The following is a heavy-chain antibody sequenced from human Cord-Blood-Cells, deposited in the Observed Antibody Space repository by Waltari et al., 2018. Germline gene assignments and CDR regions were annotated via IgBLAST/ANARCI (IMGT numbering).Heavy chain of an antibody. CDR1: GGTFSSYA. CDR2: SIPIFGTT. CDR3: ARDALPYGSGSYMDV. J-gene: IGHJ6*02. Sequence: QVQLVQSGAEVKKPGSSVKVSCKASGGTFSSYAISWVRQAPGQGLEWMGGSIPIFGTTKSAQKFQGRVTITAGEATSTAYMELSSLRSEDTAVYYCARDALPYGSGSYMDVWGQGTTVTVSS. D-gene: IGHD3-10*01. V-gene: IGHV1-69*01.